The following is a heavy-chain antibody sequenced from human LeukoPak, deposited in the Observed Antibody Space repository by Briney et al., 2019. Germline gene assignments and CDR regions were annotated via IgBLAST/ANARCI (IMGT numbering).Heavy chain of an antibody. D-gene: IGHD3-10*01. J-gene: IGHJ5*02. V-gene: IGHV4-59*12. Sequence: SETLSLTCAVSGGSMSSYYWGWIQQAPKKGLEFIGYFYHSGATNYNPSLKSRVAISLDTSKSQFSLKLSSVTAADTAVYYCARERTMVRGMSWFDPWGQGTLVTVSS. CDR1: GGSMSSYY. CDR3: ARERTMVRGMSWFDP. CDR2: FYHSGAT.